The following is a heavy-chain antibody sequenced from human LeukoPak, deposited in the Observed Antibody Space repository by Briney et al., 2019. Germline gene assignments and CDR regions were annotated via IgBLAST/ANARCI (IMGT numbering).Heavy chain of an antibody. CDR2: IYTSGST. J-gene: IGHJ3*02. CDR1: GASISSYY. D-gene: IGHD1-26*01. Sequence: SETLSFTCTVSGASISSYYWSCIREPAGKGLEWIGRIYTSGSTNYNPSLKSRVTMSVDTSKNQFSLKLSSVTAADTAVYYCARVVAATYDAFDIWGQGTMVTVSS. CDR3: ARVVAATYDAFDI. V-gene: IGHV4-4*07.